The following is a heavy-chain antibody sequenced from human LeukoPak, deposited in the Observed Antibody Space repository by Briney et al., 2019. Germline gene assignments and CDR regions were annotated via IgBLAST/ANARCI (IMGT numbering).Heavy chain of an antibody. CDR1: GYSFTSYW. J-gene: IGHJ3*02. V-gene: IGHV5-51*01. CDR3: ATLAWDMSYYDSSGPYAFDI. D-gene: IGHD3-22*01. Sequence: GESLKISCKGSGYSFTSYWIGWVRQMPGKGLEWMGIIYPGDSDTRYSPSFQGQVTISADKSISTAYLQWSSLKASDTAMYYCATLAWDMSYYDSSGPYAFDIWGQGTMVTVSS. CDR2: IYPGDSDT.